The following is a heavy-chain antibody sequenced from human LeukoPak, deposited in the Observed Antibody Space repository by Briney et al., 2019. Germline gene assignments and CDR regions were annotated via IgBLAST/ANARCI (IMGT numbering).Heavy chain of an antibody. V-gene: IGHV3-30-3*01. CDR3: ARACITGRWDYFDY. Sequence: GGSLRLSCAASGFTFSSYAMHWVRQAPGKELEWVAVISYDGSNKYYADSVKGRFTISRDNSKNTLYLQMNSLRAEDTAVYYCARACITGRWDYFDYWGQGTLVTVSS. CDR2: ISYDGSNK. J-gene: IGHJ4*02. CDR1: GFTFSSYA. D-gene: IGHD1-20*01.